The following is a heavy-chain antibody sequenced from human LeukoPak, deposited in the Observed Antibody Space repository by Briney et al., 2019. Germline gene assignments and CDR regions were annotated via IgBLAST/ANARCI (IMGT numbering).Heavy chain of an antibody. CDR1: GGSISSGDYY. D-gene: IGHD2-2*01. J-gene: IGHJ4*02. CDR3: ARGCSSTSCPVDY. CDR2: IYYSGST. V-gene: IGHV4-30-4*01. Sequence: PSQTLSLTCTVSGGSISSGDYYWSWIRQPPGKGLERIGYIYYSGSTYYNPSLKSRVTISVDTSKNQFSLKLSSVTAADTAVYYCARGCSSTSCPVDYWGQGTLVTVSS.